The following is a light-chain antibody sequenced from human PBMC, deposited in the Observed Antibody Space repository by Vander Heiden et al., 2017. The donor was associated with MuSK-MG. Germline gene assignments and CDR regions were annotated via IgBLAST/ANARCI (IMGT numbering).Light chain of an antibody. CDR1: QIISRY. CDR3: HQSYNHFT. J-gene: IGKJ4*01. Sequence: DIQMTQSPSSLSASVGDSVTIPCPANQIISRYLKWYQQKPGKAPTLLIYAASSLQSGVPSRFSSSGSGTDFTLTISSLQPEDFATYYCHQSYNHFTFGEGTKVEIK. CDR2: AAS. V-gene: IGKV1-39*01.